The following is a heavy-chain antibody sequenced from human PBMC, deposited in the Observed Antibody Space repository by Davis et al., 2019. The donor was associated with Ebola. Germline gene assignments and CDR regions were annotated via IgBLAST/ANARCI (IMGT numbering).Heavy chain of an antibody. D-gene: IGHD3-16*02. J-gene: IGHJ4*02. V-gene: IGHV3-30*18. CDR1: GFTFSTYG. CDR2: ISHNGNNK. Sequence: GGSLRLSCAASGFTFSTYGMHWVRLAPGRGLEWVALISHNGNNKYYADFVKGRFTISRDNSESTLYLQMDRLSTEDTAVYYCAKDPRRLYDYIWGSYRSYYFDNWGQGTLVTVSS. CDR3: AKDPRRLYDYIWGSYRSYYFDN.